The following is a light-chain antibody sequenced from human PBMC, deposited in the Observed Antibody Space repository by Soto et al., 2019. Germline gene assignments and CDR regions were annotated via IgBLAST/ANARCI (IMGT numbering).Light chain of an antibody. Sequence: DIVMTQSPHSLPVSLGERATIKCKSSQSVLFTSNNKNYLGWFQQKPRQPPKLLLAWASTRESGVPDRFSGSGFGTDFPLTISRLRAEDVAVYFWQEYYTTPLTFGGGTKVDI. CDR2: WAS. CDR3: QEYYTTPLT. V-gene: IGKV4-1*01. CDR1: QSVLFTSNNKNY. J-gene: IGKJ4*01.